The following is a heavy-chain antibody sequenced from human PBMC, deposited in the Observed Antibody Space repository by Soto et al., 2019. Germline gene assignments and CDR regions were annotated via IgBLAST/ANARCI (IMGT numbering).Heavy chain of an antibody. V-gene: IGHV3-21*01. CDR3: ARDRVAGRNPNDYGEDSWFDP. D-gene: IGHD4-17*01. CDR2: ISSSSSYI. J-gene: IGHJ5*02. Sequence: GGSLRLSCAASGFTFSSYSMNWVRQAPGKGLEWVSSISSSSSYIYYADSVKGRFTISRDNAKNSLYLQMNSLRAEDTAVYYCARDRVAGRNPNDYGEDSWFDPWGQGTLVTVSS. CDR1: GFTFSSYS.